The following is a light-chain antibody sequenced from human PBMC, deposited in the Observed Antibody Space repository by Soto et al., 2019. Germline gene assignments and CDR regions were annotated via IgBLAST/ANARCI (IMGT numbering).Light chain of an antibody. V-gene: IGKV3-20*01. CDR1: QSVSSAL. Sequence: EIVLTQSPDTLSLSPGERATISCRASQSVSSALLAWYQQKPGQATRLLIYRASTRATGIPDRFTGSGSGTDFTLTISRREPEDFSVYYCQQYESSPLTFGGGTKVEIK. J-gene: IGKJ4*02. CDR3: QQYESSPLT. CDR2: RAS.